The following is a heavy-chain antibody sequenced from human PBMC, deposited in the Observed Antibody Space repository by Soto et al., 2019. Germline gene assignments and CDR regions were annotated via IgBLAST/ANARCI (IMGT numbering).Heavy chain of an antibody. CDR1: GLIVSSNY. CDR2: IYSGGST. J-gene: IGHJ4*02. D-gene: IGHD1-26*01. V-gene: IGHV3-66*01. CDR3: ANLVGATYFYY. Sequence: EVQLVESGGGLVQPGGSLRLSCAASGLIVSSNYMNWVRQAPGQGLEWVSVIYSGGSTYYADSVKGRFTISRDNSKNTLYHQMNSLRAEDTAVYYCANLVGATYFYYLGQGTLVTVSS.